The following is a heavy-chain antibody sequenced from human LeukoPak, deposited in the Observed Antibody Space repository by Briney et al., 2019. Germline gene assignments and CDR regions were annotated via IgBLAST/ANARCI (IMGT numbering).Heavy chain of an antibody. D-gene: IGHD1-7*01. CDR1: GLTVSSTY. CDR2: IYSGGST. Sequence: PGGSLRLSCSASGLTVSSTYMSWVRQAPGKGLELVSAIYSGGSTYYADSVKGRFTISRHNSKNTLYLQMNGLRAEDTAVYYCARSPETTPGEGDAFDIWGQGTMVTVS. V-gene: IGHV3-53*04. CDR3: ARSPETTPGEGDAFDI. J-gene: IGHJ3*02.